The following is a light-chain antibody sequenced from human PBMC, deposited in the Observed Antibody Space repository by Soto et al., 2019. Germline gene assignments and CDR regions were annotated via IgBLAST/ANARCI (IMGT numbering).Light chain of an antibody. V-gene: IGKV1-12*01. Sequence: DIQMTQSPSSVSASVGDRVTITCRASQAISSWLAWYQQKPGKAPKLLIYATSSLQSGVPSRFSGSGSGTDFTLPISNLQPEDFATYHCQQANSFPFTFGPGTKVDI. CDR3: QQANSFPFT. J-gene: IGKJ3*01. CDR2: ATS. CDR1: QAISSW.